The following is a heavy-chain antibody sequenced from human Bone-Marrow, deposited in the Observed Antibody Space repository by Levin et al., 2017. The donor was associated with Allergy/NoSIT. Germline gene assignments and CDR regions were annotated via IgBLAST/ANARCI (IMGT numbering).Heavy chain of an antibody. J-gene: IGHJ4*02. D-gene: IGHD3-22*01. CDR2: IAYTGAK. V-gene: IGHV4-39*01. Sequence: PSETLSLTCSVSGGSIGNSPYYWGWVRQPPGKGLEWIGSIAYTGAKSYNPSLKSRVTVSVDTSRNQFSLKLTSVTAADTALYYCVRHDEVITNFLDYWGQGTLVTVSS. CDR1: GGSIGNSPYY. CDR3: VRHDEVITNFLDY.